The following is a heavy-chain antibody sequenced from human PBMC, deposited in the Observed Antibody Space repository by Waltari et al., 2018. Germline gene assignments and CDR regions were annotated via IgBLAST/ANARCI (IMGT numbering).Heavy chain of an antibody. J-gene: IGHJ4*02. CDR1: GLTFCGYA. D-gene: IGHD2-15*01. CDR3: ARCTGGSCYGFDY. Sequence: EVQRLEAVGGLVQPGGSLRLSCAPSGLTFCGYAMSWVRQATGKGLGWVSFFFGGGTGTYYGGSVNGRFTISRDNSKSTVYLQMNSLRAEDTAVYYCARCTGGSCYGFDYWGQGTLVTVSS. V-gene: IGHV3-23*03. CDR2: FFGGGTGT.